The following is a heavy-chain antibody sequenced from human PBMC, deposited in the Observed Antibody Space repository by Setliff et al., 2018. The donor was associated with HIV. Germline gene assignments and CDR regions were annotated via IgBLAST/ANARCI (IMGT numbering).Heavy chain of an antibody. V-gene: IGHV1-18*01. D-gene: IGHD3-22*01. Sequence: ASVKVSCKASGYPFTNFGVSWVRQAPGQGLEWMAWINVYNGDTNYAQKLQGRVTMTTDTSTSTAYMELRSLRSDGTAVYYCARVRLIFTMIVVVSGAFDIWGQGTMVTVSS. CDR3: ARVRLIFTMIVVVSGAFDI. CDR2: INVYNGDT. CDR1: GYPFTNFG. J-gene: IGHJ3*02.